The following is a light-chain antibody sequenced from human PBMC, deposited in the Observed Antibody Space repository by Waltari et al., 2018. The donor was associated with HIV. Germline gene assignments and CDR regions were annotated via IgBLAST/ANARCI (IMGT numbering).Light chain of an antibody. J-gene: IGLJ2*01. CDR2: RDN. V-gene: IGLV3-25*03. CDR1: ELANQY. Sequence: SSDLTQARSVSVSPGQTASITCSGHELANQYVHWYREKAGQAPVLVIHRDNERPLGIPERISGSKSGILATLTISGVLAEDEAYYFCQSAGSSGTSVIFGGGTTLTVL. CDR3: QSAGSSGTSVI.